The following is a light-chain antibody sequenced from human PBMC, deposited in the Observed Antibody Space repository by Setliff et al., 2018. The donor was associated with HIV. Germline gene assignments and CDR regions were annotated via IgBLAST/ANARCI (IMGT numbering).Light chain of an antibody. V-gene: IGLV2-18*02. CDR2: EVN. CDR3: SSYTSISTYV. Sequence: QSALTQPPSVSGSPGQSVTISCTGTSSDVGSYNRVSWYQQPPGTAPKLMIYEVNNRPSGVPDRFSGSKSGNTASLTIFGLQAEDEADYYCSSYTSISTYVFGTGTKVTVL. J-gene: IGLJ1*01. CDR1: SSDVGSYNR.